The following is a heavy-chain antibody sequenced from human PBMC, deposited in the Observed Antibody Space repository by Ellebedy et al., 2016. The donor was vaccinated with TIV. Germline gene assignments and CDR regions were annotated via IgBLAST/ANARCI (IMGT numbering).Heavy chain of an antibody. CDR1: GGSISSGDYS. V-gene: IGHV4-30-2*01. Sequence: SETLSLXXAVSGGSISSGDYSWSWIRQPPGKGLEWVGYIYLSGTTYYNPSLNSRVTISIDRSRNQFSLKLSSVTAADTAVYYCAREESFQHWGQGTLVTVSS. J-gene: IGHJ1*01. CDR3: AREESFQH. CDR2: IYLSGTT.